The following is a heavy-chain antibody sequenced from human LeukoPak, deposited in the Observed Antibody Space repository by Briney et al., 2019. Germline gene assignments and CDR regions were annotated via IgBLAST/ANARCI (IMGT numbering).Heavy chain of an antibody. CDR2: ISWNSGSI. CDR3: AKARGSGSLDYFDY. CDR1: GFTFDDYA. Sequence: PGGSLRLSCAASGFTFDDYAMHWVRQAPGKGLEWVSGISWNSGSIGYADSVKGRFTISRDNAKNSLYLQMNSLRAEDMALYCCAKARGSGSLDYFDYWGQGTLVTVSS. D-gene: IGHD3-10*01. J-gene: IGHJ4*02. V-gene: IGHV3-9*03.